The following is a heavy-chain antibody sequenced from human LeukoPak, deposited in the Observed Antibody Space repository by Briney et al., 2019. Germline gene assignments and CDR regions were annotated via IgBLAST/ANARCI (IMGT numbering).Heavy chain of an antibody. J-gene: IGHJ4*02. Sequence: GGSLRLSCAASGFTFNNYWMHWVRHAPGKGLVWVSHINNDGSSTTYADSVKGRFTISRDNAKNTLYLQMNSLRAEDTAVYYCARSGPYSGSPFGYWGQGTLVTVSS. V-gene: IGHV3-74*01. D-gene: IGHD1-26*01. CDR2: INNDGSST. CDR1: GFTFNNYW. CDR3: ARSGPYSGSPFGY.